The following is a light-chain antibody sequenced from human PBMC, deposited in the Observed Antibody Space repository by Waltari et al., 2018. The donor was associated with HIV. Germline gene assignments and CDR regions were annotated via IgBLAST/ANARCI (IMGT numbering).Light chain of an antibody. CDR2: KNT. V-gene: IGLV3-25*03. J-gene: IGLJ1*01. CDR3: LSADNSGTYV. Sequence: SSELTQPPSVSVSPGQTARITCSGDASPKEYTHWFQQKPGQAPVVVIHKNTERPSGIPERFAAARSGTTVTLTITGVQTDDEADYYCLSADNSGTYVFGPGTTVTVL. CDR1: ASPKEY.